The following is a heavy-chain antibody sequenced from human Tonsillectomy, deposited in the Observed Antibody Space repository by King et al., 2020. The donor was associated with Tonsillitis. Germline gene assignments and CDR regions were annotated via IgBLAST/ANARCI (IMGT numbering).Heavy chain of an antibody. CDR1: GGSISSYY. CDR2: IYYSGST. J-gene: IGHJ5*02. D-gene: IGHD3-10*01. CDR3: ARTTDMLWFGECWFDP. Sequence: VQLQESGPGLVKPSETLSLTCTVSGGSISSYYWSWIRQPPGKGLEWIGYIYYSGSTNYNPSLKSLVTISVDTTKNQFSLKLSSVTAADTAVYYCARTTDMLWFGECWFDPWGQGTLVTVSS. V-gene: IGHV4-59*01.